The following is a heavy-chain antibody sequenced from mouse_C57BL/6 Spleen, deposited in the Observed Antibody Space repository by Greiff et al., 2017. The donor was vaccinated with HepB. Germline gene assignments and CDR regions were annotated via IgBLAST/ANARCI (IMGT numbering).Heavy chain of an antibody. V-gene: IGHV1-80*01. CDR3: ARADGYDEYYFDY. CDR2: IYPGDGDT. D-gene: IGHD2-2*01. Sequence: VQLQQSGAELVKPGASVKISCKASGYAFSSYWMNWVKQRPGKGLEWIGQIYPGDGDTNYNGKFKGKATLTAEKSSSTAYMQLISLTSEDSAVYFCARADGYDEYYFDYWGQGTTLTVSS. CDR1: GYAFSSYW. J-gene: IGHJ2*01.